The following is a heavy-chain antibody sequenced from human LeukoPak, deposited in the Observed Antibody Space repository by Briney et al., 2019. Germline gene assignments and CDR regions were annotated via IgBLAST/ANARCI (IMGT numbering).Heavy chain of an antibody. D-gene: IGHD2-2*01. V-gene: IGHV3-7*01. J-gene: IGHJ3*02. CDR2: IKQDGSEK. CDR3: ASLGYCSRTSCYRGFAFDI. CDR1: GFTFSSYW. Sequence: PGGSLRLSCAASGFTFSSYWMSWVRQAPGKGLEWVANIKQDGSEKYYVDSVKGRFTISRDNAKNSLYLQMNSLRAEDTAVYYCASLGYCSRTSCYRGFAFDIWGQGTMVTVSS.